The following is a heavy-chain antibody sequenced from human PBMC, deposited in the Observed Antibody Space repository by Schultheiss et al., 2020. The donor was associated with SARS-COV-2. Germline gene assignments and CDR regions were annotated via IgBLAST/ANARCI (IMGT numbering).Heavy chain of an antibody. D-gene: IGHD5-18*01. Sequence: SETLSLTCTVSGGSISSYYWSWIRQPPGKGLEWIGYIYYSGSSSYNPSLKSRVTISIDRSKNQFSLKLSSVTAADTAVYYCARGGYSYGFLLDYYYYMDVWGKGTTVTVSS. J-gene: IGHJ6*03. CDR2: IYYSGSS. CDR3: ARGGYSYGFLLDYYYYMDV. CDR1: GGSISSYY. V-gene: IGHV4-59*08.